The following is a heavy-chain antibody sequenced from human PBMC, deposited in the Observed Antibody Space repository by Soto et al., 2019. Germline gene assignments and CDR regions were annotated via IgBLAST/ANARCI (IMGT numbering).Heavy chain of an antibody. D-gene: IGHD3-3*01. CDR1: GFTFSSYW. J-gene: IGHJ6*02. CDR3: AREGAFDFCSGCGYYYYGMDV. V-gene: IGHV3-7*03. CDR2: IKQGGSEK. Sequence: EVQLVESGGGLVQPGGSLRLSCAASGFTFSSYWMSWVRQAPGKGLEWVANIKQGGSEKYYVDSVEGRFTLSRDNAKNSLYLQKNSLRAEDTAVYYCAREGAFDFCSGCGYYYYGMDVWGQGTTVTVSS.